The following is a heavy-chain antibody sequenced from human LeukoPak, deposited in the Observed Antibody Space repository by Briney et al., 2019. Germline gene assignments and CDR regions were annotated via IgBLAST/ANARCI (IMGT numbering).Heavy chain of an antibody. CDR3: ASAYSGSHLNV. J-gene: IGHJ4*02. CDR1: GGSISSYY. CDR2: IYYSGST. V-gene: IGHV4-59*01. D-gene: IGHD1-26*01. Sequence: SETLSLTCTVYGGSISSYYWSWIRPPPGKGLGWIGYIYYSGSTNYNPSFKSRVTISVDTSKNQFSLKLSSVTAADTAVYYCASAYSGSHLNVWGQGTLVTVSS.